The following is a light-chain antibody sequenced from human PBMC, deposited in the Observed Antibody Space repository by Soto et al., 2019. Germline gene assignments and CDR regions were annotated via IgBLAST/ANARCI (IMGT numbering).Light chain of an antibody. J-gene: IGKJ5*01. CDR2: AAS. CDR3: QQLLSYPIT. CDR1: QGISSY. Sequence: DRFTITCRASQGISSYLAWYQQKPGKAPKLLIYAASTLQSGVPLRFSGSGSGTSFTLTISSLQPEDFATYYCQQLLSYPITFGQGTRLEIK. V-gene: IGKV1-9*01.